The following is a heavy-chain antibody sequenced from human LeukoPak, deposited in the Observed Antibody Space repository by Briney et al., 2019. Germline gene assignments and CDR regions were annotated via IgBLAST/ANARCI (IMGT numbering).Heavy chain of an antibody. V-gene: IGHV3-23*01. Sequence: PGGSLRLSCAASGFTFSSYGMSWVRQAPGKGLEWVSAISGSGGSTYYADSVKGRFTISRDNSKNTLYLQMNSLRAEDTAVYYCARDGSTYYYGSGSYGGHKYYMDVWGKGTTVTISS. CDR2: ISGSGGST. CDR3: ARDGSTYYYGSGSYGGHKYYMDV. J-gene: IGHJ6*03. D-gene: IGHD3-10*01. CDR1: GFTFSSYG.